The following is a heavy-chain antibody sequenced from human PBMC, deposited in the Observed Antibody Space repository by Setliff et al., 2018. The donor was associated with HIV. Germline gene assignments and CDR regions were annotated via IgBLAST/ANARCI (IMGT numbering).Heavy chain of an antibody. CDR1: GYTLTELS. CDR3: AGPENSGSRATFLGY. J-gene: IGHJ4*02. CDR2: FDPEDDET. Sequence: GASVKVSCKVSGYTLTELSIHWVRQVPGEGLEWMGGFDPEDDETVYAEKFQGRVTMTEDTSTDTAYMALSSLRSEDTAMYYCAGPENSGSRATFLGYWGQGTLVTVSS. V-gene: IGHV1-24*01. D-gene: IGHD1-26*01.